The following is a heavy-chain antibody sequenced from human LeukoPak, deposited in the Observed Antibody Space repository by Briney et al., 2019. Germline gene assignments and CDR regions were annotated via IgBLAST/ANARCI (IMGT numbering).Heavy chain of an antibody. CDR2: INPNSGGT. CDR1: GYTLTELS. D-gene: IGHD2-2*01. CDR3: ASGSSLPSSGPFDY. J-gene: IGHJ4*02. V-gene: IGHV1-2*02. Sequence: ASVKVSCKVSGYTLTELSMHWVRQAPGKGLEWMGWINPNSGGTNYAQKFQGRVTMTRDTSISTAYMELSRLRSDDTAVYYCASGSSLPSSGPFDYWGQGTLVTVSS.